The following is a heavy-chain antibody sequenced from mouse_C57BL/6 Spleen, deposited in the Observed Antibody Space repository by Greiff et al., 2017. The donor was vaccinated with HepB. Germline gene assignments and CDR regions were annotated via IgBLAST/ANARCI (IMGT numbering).Heavy chain of an antibody. CDR3: ARNKGSKASAMDY. D-gene: IGHD3-3*01. V-gene: IGHV2-2*01. CDR1: GFSLTSYG. J-gene: IGHJ4*01. Sequence: VQRVESGPGLVQPSQSLSITCTVSGFSLTSYGVHWVRQSPGKGLEWLGAIWSGGSTDYNAAFISRLSISKDNSKSQVFFKMNSLQADDTAIYYCARNKGSKASAMDYWGQGTSVTVSS. CDR2: IWSGGST.